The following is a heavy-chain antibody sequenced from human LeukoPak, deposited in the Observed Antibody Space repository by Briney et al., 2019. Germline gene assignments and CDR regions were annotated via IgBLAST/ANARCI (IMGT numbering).Heavy chain of an antibody. J-gene: IGHJ4*02. D-gene: IGHD6-19*01. CDR2: IQYDGSNK. CDR1: GFTFNSYG. V-gene: IGHV3-30*02. Sequence: GGSLRLSCGASGFTFNSYGMQWVRQSPGKGLEWVAFIQYDGSNKYYADSVRGRFTISRDNSKNTLYLQMNSLRTEDTAVYYCAKSRGGGWYVQYFDYWGQGALVTVSS. CDR3: AKSRGGGWYVQYFDY.